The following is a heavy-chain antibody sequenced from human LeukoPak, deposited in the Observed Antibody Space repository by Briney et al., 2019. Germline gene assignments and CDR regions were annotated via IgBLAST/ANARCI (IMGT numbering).Heavy chain of an antibody. CDR1: GGSISSYY. J-gene: IGHJ4*02. D-gene: IGHD1/OR15-1a*01. Sequence: SETLSLTCTVSGGSISSYYWSWIRPPPGKGLEWIGYIYYSGSTNYNPSLKSRVTISVDTSKNQFSLKLSSVTSADTAVYYFAPVGPNKDYWGQGTLVTVSS. CDR2: IYYSGST. CDR3: APVGPNKDY. V-gene: IGHV4-59*01.